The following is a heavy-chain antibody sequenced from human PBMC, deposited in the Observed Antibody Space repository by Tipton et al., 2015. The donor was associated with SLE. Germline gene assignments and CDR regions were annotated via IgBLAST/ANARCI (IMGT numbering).Heavy chain of an antibody. CDR3: TREYSSWYVRFDP. Sequence: SLRLSCTASGFTFGDYAMSWVRQAPGKGLEWVGFIRSKAYGGTTEYAASVKGRFTISRDDSKSIAYLQMNSLKTEDTAVYYCTREYSSWYVRFDPWGQGTLVTVSS. CDR1: GFTFGDYA. D-gene: IGHD6-13*01. V-gene: IGHV3-49*04. J-gene: IGHJ5*02. CDR2: IRSKAYGGTT.